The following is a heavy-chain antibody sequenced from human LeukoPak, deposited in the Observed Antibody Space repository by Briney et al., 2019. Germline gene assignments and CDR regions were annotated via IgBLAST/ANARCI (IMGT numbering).Heavy chain of an antibody. CDR2: MYYSGST. J-gene: IGHJ6*02. CDR1: GGSISSSTHY. V-gene: IGHV4-39*07. D-gene: IGHD2-2*01. Sequence: SETLSLTCTVSGGSISSSTHYWGWVRQPPGKGLEWIGSMYYSGSTYYNPSLKSRVTISVDTSKNQFSLKLSSVTAADTAVYYCARDAGHQVSRRNYYAMDVWGQGTTVTVSS. CDR3: ARDAGHQVSRRNYYAMDV.